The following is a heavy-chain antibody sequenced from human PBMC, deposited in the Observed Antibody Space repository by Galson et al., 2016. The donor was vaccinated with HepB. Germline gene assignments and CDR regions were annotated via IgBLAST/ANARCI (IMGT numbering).Heavy chain of an antibody. CDR2: MNPNSGNT. CDR1: GYTFSSYD. Sequence: SVKVSCKASGYTFSSYDINWVRQATGQGLEWMGWMNPNSGNTAYAQKFQGRVTMTTNSSISTAYMELTSLRSDDTAVYYCARASSAYYSYYFDSWGQGTLVTVSS. V-gene: IGHV1-8*01. CDR3: ARASSAYYSYYFDS. D-gene: IGHD3-22*01. J-gene: IGHJ4*02.